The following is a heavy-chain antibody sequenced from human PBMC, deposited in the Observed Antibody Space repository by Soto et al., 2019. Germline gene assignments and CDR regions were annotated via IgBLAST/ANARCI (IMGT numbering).Heavy chain of an antibody. Sequence: SETLSLTCTVSGGSISSYYWSWIRQPPGKGLEWIGYIYYSGGTNYNPSLKSRVTISVDTSKNPFSLKLNSMTAADTVVYYCARHNYGSGSTYFEYWGQGTLV. V-gene: IGHV4-59*08. J-gene: IGHJ4*02. CDR2: IYYSGGT. CDR3: ARHNYGSGSTYFEY. CDR1: GGSISSYY. D-gene: IGHD3-10*01.